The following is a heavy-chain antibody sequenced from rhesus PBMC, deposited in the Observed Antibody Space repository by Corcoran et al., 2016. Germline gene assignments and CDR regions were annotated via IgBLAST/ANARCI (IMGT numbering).Heavy chain of an antibody. CDR3: ARRRYSSWSPQYYFDY. J-gene: IGHJ4*01. D-gene: IGHD6-13*01. Sequence: QLKLQESGPGLVKPPETLSLPCAVSGGPISGSYWSWFRPPPGTGLEGSGNIDGNIAGTNYNPSLKSRVTISKDTSKNQFSLKLSSVTAADTAVYYCARRRYSSWSPQYYFDYWGQGVLVTVSS. CDR1: GGPISGSY. CDR2: IDGNIAGT. V-gene: IGHV4-81*01.